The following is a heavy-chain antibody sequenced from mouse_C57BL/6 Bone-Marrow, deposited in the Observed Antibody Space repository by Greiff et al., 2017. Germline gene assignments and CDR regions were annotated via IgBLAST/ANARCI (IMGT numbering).Heavy chain of an antibody. V-gene: IGHV1-19*01. Sequence: EVQLQQSGPVLVKPWPSVTMSCKASGYTFTDYYMNLLKQRHGKSLVWIGVITPYNGGTSYNQKFKGKATLTVDKSSSTDYLELNSLTSEDSAVYYCARIGFYYDGTGFAYWGQGALGTVAA. D-gene: IGHD1-1*01. J-gene: IGHJ3*01. CDR3: ARIGFYYDGTGFAY. CDR2: ITPYNGGT. CDR1: GYTFTDYY.